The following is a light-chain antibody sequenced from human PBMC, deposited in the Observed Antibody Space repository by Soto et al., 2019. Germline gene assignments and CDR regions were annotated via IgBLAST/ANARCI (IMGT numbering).Light chain of an antibody. CDR3: QQYDSDVVS. J-gene: IGKJ4*01. Sequence: DIQMTQSPATLSASVGDRVTITCRASQSVRSWLAWYQQKPGKAPKLLMYDASTLEGGVPSRFSGSGSGTEFTLTISGLQPDDFATSYCQQYDSDVVSFGGGTKVE. V-gene: IGKV1-5*01. CDR1: QSVRSW. CDR2: DAS.